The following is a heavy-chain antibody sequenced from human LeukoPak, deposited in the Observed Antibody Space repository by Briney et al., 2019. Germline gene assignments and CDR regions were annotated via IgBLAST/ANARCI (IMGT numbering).Heavy chain of an antibody. Sequence: SETLSLTCTVSGGSISSGDYYWSWIRQPPGTGLEWIGYIYYSGSTYYNPSLKSRVTISVDTSKNQFSLKLSSVTAADTAVYYCARSEPYYYYGMDVWGQGTTVTVSS. CDR3: ARSEPYYYYGMDV. CDR2: IYYSGST. J-gene: IGHJ6*02. CDR1: GGSISSGDYY. D-gene: IGHD1-14*01. V-gene: IGHV4-30-4*01.